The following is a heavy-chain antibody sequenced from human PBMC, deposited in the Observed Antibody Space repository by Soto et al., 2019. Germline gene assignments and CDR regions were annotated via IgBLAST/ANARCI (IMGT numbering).Heavy chain of an antibody. V-gene: IGHV3-48*04. CDR1: GFTFSSYS. J-gene: IGHJ5*02. D-gene: IGHD6-6*01. CDR2: ISSSSSTI. Sequence: GGSLRLSCAASGFTFSSYSMNWVRQAPGKGLEWVSYISSSSSTIYYVDSVKGRFTISRDNAKNSLYLQMNSLRAEDTAVYYCARSIAARLNWFDPWGQGTLVTVSS. CDR3: ARSIAARLNWFDP.